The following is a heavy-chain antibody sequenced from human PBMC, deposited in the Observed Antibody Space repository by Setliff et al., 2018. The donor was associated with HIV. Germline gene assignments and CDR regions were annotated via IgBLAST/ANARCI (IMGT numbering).Heavy chain of an antibody. V-gene: IGHV4-39*07. Sequence: SETLSLTCTVSGGSISSSSYYWGWIRQPPGKGLEWIGSIYYNGSTYYSPSLKSRVTISVDTSKNQFSLKLSSVTAADTAVYYCARDYYDYVWGSYRLFDYWGQGTLVTVSS. CDR2: IYYNGST. CDR1: GGSISSSSYY. D-gene: IGHD3-16*02. J-gene: IGHJ4*02. CDR3: ARDYYDYVWGSYRLFDY.